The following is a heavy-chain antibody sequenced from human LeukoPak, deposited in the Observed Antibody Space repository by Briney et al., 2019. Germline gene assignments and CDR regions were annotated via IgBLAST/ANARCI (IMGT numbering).Heavy chain of an antibody. CDR3: ARVAILNAFDI. CDR2: IYYSGST. D-gene: IGHD3-9*01. J-gene: IGHJ3*02. CDR1: GGSISSYY. V-gene: IGHV4-59*01. Sequence: PSETLSLTCTVSGGSISSYYWSWIRQPPGKGLEWIGYIYYSGSTNYNPSLKSRVTISVDTSKNQFSLKLSSVTAADTAVYCCARVAILNAFDIWGQGTMVTVSS.